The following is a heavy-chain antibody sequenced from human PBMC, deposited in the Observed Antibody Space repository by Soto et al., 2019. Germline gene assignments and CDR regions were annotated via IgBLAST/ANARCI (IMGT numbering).Heavy chain of an antibody. D-gene: IGHD3-10*01. Sequence: QVQLVQSGAEVKDPGASVKVSCRPSGYTFTANYIHWVRQAPEQGLEWMGWMSTSSGGTRFAEKFQGRVTLTRDTSISTAYMELTTLTLDDTAVYYCARGFGSSWFDYWGQGTLVAVSS. J-gene: IGHJ4*02. CDR1: GYTFTANY. CDR2: MSTSSGGT. CDR3: ARGFGSSWFDY. V-gene: IGHV1-2*02.